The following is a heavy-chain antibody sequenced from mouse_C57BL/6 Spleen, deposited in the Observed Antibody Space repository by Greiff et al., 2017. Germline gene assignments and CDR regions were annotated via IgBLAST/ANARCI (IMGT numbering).Heavy chain of an antibody. V-gene: IGHV5-17*01. CDR2: ISSGSSTI. J-gene: IGHJ1*03. Sequence: EVKLVESGGGLVKPGGSLKLSCAASGFTFSDYGMHWVRQAPEKGLEWVAYISSGSSTIYYADTVKGRFTISRDNAKNTLFLQMTSLRSEDTAMYYCARAMDYDDGYWYFDVWGTGTTVTVSS. CDR1: GFTFSDYG. CDR3: ARAMDYDDGYWYFDV. D-gene: IGHD2-4*01.